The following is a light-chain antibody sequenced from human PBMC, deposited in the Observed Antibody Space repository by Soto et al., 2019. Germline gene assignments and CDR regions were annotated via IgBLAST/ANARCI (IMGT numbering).Light chain of an antibody. Sequence: DIQMTQSPSSLSASVGDTVTITCRASQGIRNDLGWYQHNPGKAPKRLIYAASGLQTGVPPRFSGSGSGTEFALTISSRQHEQFTACFCLRHNSYPYAFGQGTKLEIK. J-gene: IGKJ2*01. CDR2: AAS. CDR3: LRHNSYPYA. CDR1: QGIRND. V-gene: IGKV1-17*01.